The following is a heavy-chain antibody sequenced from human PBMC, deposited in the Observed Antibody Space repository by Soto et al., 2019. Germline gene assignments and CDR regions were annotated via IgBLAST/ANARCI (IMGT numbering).Heavy chain of an antibody. CDR2: ISAYNGNT. V-gene: IGHV1-18*01. J-gene: IGHJ4*02. CDR1: GYTFTSYG. D-gene: IGHD6-19*01. Sequence: ASVKVSCKASGYTFTSYGISWVRQAPGQGLEWMGWISAYNGNTNYAQKLQGRVTMTTDTSTSTAYMELSSVTAADTAVYYCARAIRHRSSGWYYFDYWGQGTLVTVSS. CDR3: ARAIRHRSSGWYYFDY.